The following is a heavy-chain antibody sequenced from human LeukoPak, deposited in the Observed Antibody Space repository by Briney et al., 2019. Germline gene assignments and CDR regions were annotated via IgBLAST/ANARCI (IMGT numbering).Heavy chain of an antibody. CDR2: IYPGDSDT. J-gene: IGHJ4*02. Sequence: GESLKISCKGSGYSFTSYWIGWVRQMPGKGLEWMGIIYPGDSDTRYSPSFQGQVTISADKSTSTAYMELSSLRSEDTAVYYCARDKWNDGVGIDYWGQGTLVTVSS. V-gene: IGHV5-51*01. D-gene: IGHD1-20*01. CDR1: GYSFTSYW. CDR3: ARDKWNDGVGIDY.